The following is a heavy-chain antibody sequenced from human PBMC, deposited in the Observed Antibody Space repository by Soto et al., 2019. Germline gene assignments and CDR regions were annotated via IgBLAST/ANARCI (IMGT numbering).Heavy chain of an antibody. D-gene: IGHD2-15*01. CDR2: IYYSGST. V-gene: IGHV4-31*03. J-gene: IGHJ5*02. CDR3: ARGWVVAATHFVFSWFAP. CDR1: GGSLSSGGYY. Sequence: SETLSLTCTVSGGSLSSGGYYWSWIRQHPGKGLEWIGYIYYSGSTYCNPSLKSRVTISVDTSKNQFSLKLSSVTAADTAVYYCARGWVVAATHFVFSWFAPWGQGTLVTVSS.